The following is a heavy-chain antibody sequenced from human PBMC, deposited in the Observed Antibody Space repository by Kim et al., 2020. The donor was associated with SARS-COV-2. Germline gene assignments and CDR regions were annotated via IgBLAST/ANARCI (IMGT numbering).Heavy chain of an antibody. Sequence: ESTNHNPPHKGRDTISVATSKNQFSLKLSSVTAADTAVYYCARGAARFDYWGQGTLVTVSS. CDR2: EST. D-gene: IGHD6-6*01. V-gene: IGHV4-59*09. CDR3: ARGAARFDY. J-gene: IGHJ4*02.